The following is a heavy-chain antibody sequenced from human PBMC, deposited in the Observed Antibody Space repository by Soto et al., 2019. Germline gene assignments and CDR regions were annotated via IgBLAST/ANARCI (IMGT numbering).Heavy chain of an antibody. Sequence: GGSLRLSCAASGFTFSSYSMNWVRQAPGKGLEWVSSISSSSSYIYYADSVKGRFTISRDNAKNSLYLQMNSLRAEDTAVYYCARDFSDCSGGSCYSAGAFDIWGQGTMVTVSS. J-gene: IGHJ3*02. CDR3: ARDFSDCSGGSCYSAGAFDI. D-gene: IGHD2-15*01. V-gene: IGHV3-21*01. CDR1: GFTFSSYS. CDR2: ISSSSSYI.